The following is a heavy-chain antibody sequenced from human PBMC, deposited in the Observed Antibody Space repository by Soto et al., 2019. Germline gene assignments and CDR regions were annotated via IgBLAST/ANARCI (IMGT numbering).Heavy chain of an antibody. CDR2: IYYSKST. CDR3: ARGRDAEHYQH. J-gene: IGHJ1*01. V-gene: IGHV4-31*03. CDR1: GGSISSGGYY. Sequence: SETLSLTCTVSGGSISSGGYYWSWIRQHPGKGLEWIGYIYYSKSTYYNPSLKSRVTISVDTSKNQFSLELSSVTAADTAVYYCARGRDAEHYQHSGQGTLVIGSS.